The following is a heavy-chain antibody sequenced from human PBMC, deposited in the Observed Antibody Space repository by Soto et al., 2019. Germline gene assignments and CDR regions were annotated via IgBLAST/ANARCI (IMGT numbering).Heavy chain of an antibody. CDR3: AKGYYDSPGYLTHLMGDH. Sequence: EVQLLESGGGLVQPGGSLRLSCAASGFTLGRYGMSWVRQAPGKGLEWVSAVSPNGQGIYYADSVRGRFTISRDFSKNTVFLHMDSLRAEDTAVYYCAKGYYDSPGYLTHLMGDHWGQGTLVTVSS. CDR1: GFTLGRYG. D-gene: IGHD3-22*01. J-gene: IGHJ4*02. CDR2: VSPNGQGI. V-gene: IGHV3-23*01.